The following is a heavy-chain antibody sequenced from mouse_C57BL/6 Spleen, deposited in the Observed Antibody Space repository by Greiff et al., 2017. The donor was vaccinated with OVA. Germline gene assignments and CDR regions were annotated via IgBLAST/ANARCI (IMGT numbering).Heavy chain of an antibody. J-gene: IGHJ2*01. CDR2: IDPSDSET. Sequence: QVQLQQPGAELVRPGSSVKLSCKASGYTFTSYWMHWVKQRPIQGLEWIGNIDPSDSETHYNQKFKDKATLTVDKSSSTAYMQLSSLTSEDSAVYYCARKIYYSNSYYFDYWGQGTTLTVSS. CDR3: ARKIYYSNSYYFDY. V-gene: IGHV1-52*01. CDR1: GYTFTSYW. D-gene: IGHD2-5*01.